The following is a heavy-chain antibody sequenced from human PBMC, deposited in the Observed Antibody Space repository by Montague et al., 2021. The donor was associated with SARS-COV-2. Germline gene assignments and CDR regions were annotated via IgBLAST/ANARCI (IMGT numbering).Heavy chain of an antibody. D-gene: IGHD2-8*02. CDR3: ARGSYCPGAFDI. CDR2: IYYSGST. V-gene: IGHV4-59*01. Sequence: SETLSLTCTVSGGSISSYYWSWIRQPPGKGLEWIGYIYYSGSTNYNPSLKSRVTISLDTAKNQFSLKLNSVTAADTAVYYCARGSYCPGAFDIWGQGTMVTVSS. J-gene: IGHJ3*02. CDR1: GGSISSYY.